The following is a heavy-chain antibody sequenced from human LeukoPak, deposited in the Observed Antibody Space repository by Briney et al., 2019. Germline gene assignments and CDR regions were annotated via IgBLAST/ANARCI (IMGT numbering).Heavy chain of an antibody. Sequence: SQTLSLTCTVSGGSISSGSYYWSWIRQPAGKGLEWIGRIYTSGSTNCNPSLKSRVTISVDTSKNQFSLKLSSVTAADTAVYYCARDSPMRSELRAYYYYYMDVWGKGTTVTVSS. V-gene: IGHV4-61*02. CDR1: GGSISSGSYY. J-gene: IGHJ6*03. D-gene: IGHD1-14*01. CDR3: ARDSPMRSELRAYYYYYMDV. CDR2: IYTSGST.